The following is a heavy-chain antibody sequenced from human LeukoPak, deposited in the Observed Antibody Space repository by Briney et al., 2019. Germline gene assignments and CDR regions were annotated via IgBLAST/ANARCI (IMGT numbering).Heavy chain of an antibody. CDR2: ISGGGTST. V-gene: IGHV3-23*01. J-gene: IGHJ6*02. Sequence: GGSLRLSCAASGFTFNTYATTWVRQAPGKGLEWVSSISGGGTSTYYADSVKGRFTISRDSSRNTLYLQMNSLKVDDTAVYYCAKGDYNNPPPSYYHYGMDVWGQGTTVTVSS. D-gene: IGHD4-11*01. CDR1: GFTFNTYA. CDR3: AKGDYNNPPPSYYHYGMDV.